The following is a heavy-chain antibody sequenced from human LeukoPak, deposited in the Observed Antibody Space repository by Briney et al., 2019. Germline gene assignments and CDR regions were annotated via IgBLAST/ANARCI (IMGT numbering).Heavy chain of an antibody. CDR2: ISSSSTYT. CDR1: GFTFSDYY. CDR3: ASRNAAMVGFDY. Sequence: GGSLRLSCAASGFTFSDYYMSWIRQAPGEGLEWVSYISSSSTYTNYADSVKGRFTISRDNAKNSLYLQMNSLRVEDTAVYYCASRNAAMVGFDYWGQGTLVTVSS. J-gene: IGHJ4*02. D-gene: IGHD5-18*01. V-gene: IGHV3-11*06.